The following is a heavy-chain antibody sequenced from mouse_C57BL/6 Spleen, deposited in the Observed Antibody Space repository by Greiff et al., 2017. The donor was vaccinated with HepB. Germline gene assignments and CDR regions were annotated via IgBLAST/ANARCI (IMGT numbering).Heavy chain of an antibody. J-gene: IGHJ2*01. CDR3: ASIKKIVATYFDC. CDR1: GYTFTSYW. Sequence: VQLQQSGAELVKAGASVKMSCKASGYTFTSYWMHWVKQRLGQGLEWFAETNPTNGRTYYNEKFKSKATLTVDKSSSTAYMLLSGPTFEDSAVYCCASIKKIVATYFDCWGQGTTLTVSS. V-gene: IGHV1S81*02. CDR2: TNPTNGRT. D-gene: IGHD1-1*01.